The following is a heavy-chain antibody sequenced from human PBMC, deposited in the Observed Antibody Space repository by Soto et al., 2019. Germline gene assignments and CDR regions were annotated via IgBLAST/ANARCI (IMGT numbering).Heavy chain of an antibody. CDR1: GNTFTNYY. D-gene: IGHD2-21*02. J-gene: IGHJ4*02. CDR3: ARGGHVVVVTAAFDY. Sequence: QVQLMQSGAEVKKPGASVKVSCKASGNTFTNYYIHWVRQAPGQGLEWMGTINPSGGHTTYSQNFLGRVTMTRDTSTNTLYMELTSLTSDDTAVYYCARGGHVVVVTAAFDYWGQGTLVTFSA. CDR2: INPSGGHT. V-gene: IGHV1-46*01.